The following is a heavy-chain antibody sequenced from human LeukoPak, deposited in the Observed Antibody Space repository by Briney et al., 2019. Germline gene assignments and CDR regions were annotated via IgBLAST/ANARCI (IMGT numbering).Heavy chain of an antibody. D-gene: IGHD6-6*01. V-gene: IGHV3-21*01. J-gene: IGHJ4*02. Sequence: GSLRLSCAASGFTFSSYSMNWVRQAPGKGLEWVSSISSSSSYIYYADSVKGRFTISRDNAKNSLYLQMNSLRAEDTAVYYCASRREYSSSPIDYWGQGTLVTVSS. CDR1: GFTFSSYS. CDR3: ASRREYSSSPIDY. CDR2: ISSSSSYI.